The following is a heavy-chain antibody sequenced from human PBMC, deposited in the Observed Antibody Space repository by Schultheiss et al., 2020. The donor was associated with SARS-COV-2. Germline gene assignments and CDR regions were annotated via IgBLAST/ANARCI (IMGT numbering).Heavy chain of an antibody. J-gene: IGHJ6*03. V-gene: IGHV4-59*08. CDR1: GGSISSYY. D-gene: IGHD1-26*01. Sequence: SQTLSLTCTVSGGSISSYYWSWIRQPPGKGLEWIGYIYYSGSTYYNPSLKSRVTISVDTSKNQFSLKLSSVTAADTAVYYCARHGSGSYYYYYYMDVWGKGTTVTVSS. CDR3: ARHGSGSYYYYYYMDV. CDR2: IYYSGST.